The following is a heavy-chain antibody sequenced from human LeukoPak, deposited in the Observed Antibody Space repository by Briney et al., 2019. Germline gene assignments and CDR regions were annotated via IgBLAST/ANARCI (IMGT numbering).Heavy chain of an antibody. CDR1: GFTFSSYW. CDR3: ARDDGSGSPFYYFDY. V-gene: IGHV3-7*01. CDR2: IKQDGSEK. J-gene: IGHJ4*02. Sequence: GGSLRLSCAASGFTFSSYWMSWVRQAPGKGLEWVANIKQDGSEKYYVDSVKGRFTISRDNAKNSLYLQMNSLRAEDTAVYYCARDDGSGSPFYYFDYWGQGTLVTVSS. D-gene: IGHD3-22*01.